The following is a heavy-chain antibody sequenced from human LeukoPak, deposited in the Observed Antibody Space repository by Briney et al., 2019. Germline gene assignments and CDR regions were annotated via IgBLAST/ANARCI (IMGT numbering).Heavy chain of an antibody. CDR2: INHSGST. V-gene: IGHV4-34*01. CDR3: ARATVTSRLSFDY. J-gene: IGHJ4*02. Sequence: SETLSLTCAVYGGSFSGYYWSWIRQPPGKGLKWFGEINHSGSTNYNPSLKSRVTISVGTSKNQFSLKLSSVTAADTAVYYCARATVTSRLSFDYWGQGALVTVSS. CDR1: GGSFSGYY. D-gene: IGHD4-17*01.